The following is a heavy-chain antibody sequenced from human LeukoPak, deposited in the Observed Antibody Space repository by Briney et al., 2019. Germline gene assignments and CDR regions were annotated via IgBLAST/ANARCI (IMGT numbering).Heavy chain of an antibody. V-gene: IGHV4-31*03. CDR2: IYYSGST. CDR3: ARQSITDSSRGRPSDY. CDR1: GGSISSGGYY. D-gene: IGHD3-10*01. J-gene: IGHJ4*02. Sequence: SQTLSLTCTVSGGSISSGGYYWSWIRQHPGKGLEWIGYIYYSGSTYYNPSLKSRVTISVDTSKNQFSLKLSSVTAADTAVYYCARQSITDSSRGRPSDYWGQGTLVTVSS.